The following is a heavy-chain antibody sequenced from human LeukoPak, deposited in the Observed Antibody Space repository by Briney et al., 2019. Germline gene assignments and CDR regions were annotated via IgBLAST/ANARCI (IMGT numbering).Heavy chain of an antibody. CDR3: ARKQSSAPPPDS. CDR1: GFTYSEYW. J-gene: IGHJ4*02. V-gene: IGHV3-74*01. Sequence: GGSLRLSCVASGFTYSEYWMYWVRQAPGKGLVSVSRINSDGSIISYADSVKGRFTISRDNAESTLHLQMNSLRAEDTGVYYCARKQSSAPPPDSWGQGTLVTVSS. CDR2: INSDGSII. D-gene: IGHD6-19*01.